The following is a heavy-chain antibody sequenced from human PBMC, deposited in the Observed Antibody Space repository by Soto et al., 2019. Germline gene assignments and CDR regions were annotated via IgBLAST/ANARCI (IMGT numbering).Heavy chain of an antibody. V-gene: IGHV1-3*01. J-gene: IGHJ4*02. Sequence: EASVKVSCKASGYTFTSYAMHWVRQAPGQRLEWMGWINAGNGNTKYSQKFQGRVTITRDTSASTAYMELSSLRSEDTAVYYCARIAAAGTNFDYWGQGTLVTVSS. CDR1: GYTFTSYA. D-gene: IGHD6-13*01. CDR2: INAGNGNT. CDR3: ARIAAAGTNFDY.